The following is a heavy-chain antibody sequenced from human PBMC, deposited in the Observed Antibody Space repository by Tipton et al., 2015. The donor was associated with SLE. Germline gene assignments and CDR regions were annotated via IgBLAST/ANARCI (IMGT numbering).Heavy chain of an antibody. Sequence: TLSLTCSVSSYSIYNGFYWGWIRQSPGKGLEWIGSIYRSGTAYYNPSLKSRVTMSVDTSKNQFSLKLSSVTAADTAVYYCARVLGVVKSYYMDVWGKGTTVTVSS. J-gene: IGHJ6*03. CDR2: IYRSGTA. D-gene: IGHD3-3*01. V-gene: IGHV4-38-2*02. CDR1: SYSIYNGFY. CDR3: ARVLGVVKSYYMDV.